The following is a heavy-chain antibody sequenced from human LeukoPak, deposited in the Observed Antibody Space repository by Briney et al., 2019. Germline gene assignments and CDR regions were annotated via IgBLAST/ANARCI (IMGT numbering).Heavy chain of an antibody. D-gene: IGHD2-2*02. CDR3: ATSVVPAAIVEFDF. J-gene: IGHJ4*02. CDR2: IYSSGST. CDR1: GGSISRHY. V-gene: IGHV4-59*11. Sequence: SETLSLTCSVSGGSISRHYWNWIRQPPGRGLEWIGSIYSSGSTTYNPSLKSRVTMSIDTSNTQSSLKLPSVTAADTAVYYCATSVVPAAIVEFDFWGQGTLVTVSS.